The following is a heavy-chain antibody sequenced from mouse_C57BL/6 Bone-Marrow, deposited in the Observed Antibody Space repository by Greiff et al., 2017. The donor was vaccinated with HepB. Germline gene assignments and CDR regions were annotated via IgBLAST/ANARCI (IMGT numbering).Heavy chain of an antibody. J-gene: IGHJ4*01. CDR2: ISYDGSN. D-gene: IGHD3-3*01. V-gene: IGHV3-6*01. Sequence: EVQRVESGPGLVKPSQSLSLTCSVTGYSITSGYYWNWIRQFPGNKLEWMGYISYDGSNNYNPSLKNRISITRDTSKNQFFLKLNSVTTEDTATYYCARGDVGGYYAMDYWGQGTSVTVSS. CDR3: ARGDVGGYYAMDY. CDR1: GYSITSGYY.